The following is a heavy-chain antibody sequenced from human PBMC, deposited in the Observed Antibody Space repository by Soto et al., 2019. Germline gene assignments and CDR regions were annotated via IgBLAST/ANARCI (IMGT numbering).Heavy chain of an antibody. D-gene: IGHD3-16*01. CDR3: ATVAVQVGWFRSDYVPQFDS. CDR1: GYTLTEFS. V-gene: IGHV1-24*01. CDR2: FDPEEGET. J-gene: IGHJ4*02. Sequence: ASVKVSCKVSGYTLTEFSIHWVRQAPGKGLEWMGGFDPEEGETIYAQRFQGRVIMTEDTSTDTAYMELSSLRSEGTAVYYCATVAVQVGWFRSDYVPQFDSWGQGTLVTVSS.